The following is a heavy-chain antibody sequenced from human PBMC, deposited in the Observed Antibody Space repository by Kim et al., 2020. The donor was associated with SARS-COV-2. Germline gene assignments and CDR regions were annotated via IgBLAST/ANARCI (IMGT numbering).Heavy chain of an antibody. D-gene: IGHD6-19*01. V-gene: IGHV3-21*01. CDR3: ARAPRIAVAGKYFDY. Sequence: DSVKGRFTISRDNAKNSLYLQMTSLRAEDTAVYYCARAPRIAVAGKYFDYWGQGTLVTVSS. J-gene: IGHJ4*02.